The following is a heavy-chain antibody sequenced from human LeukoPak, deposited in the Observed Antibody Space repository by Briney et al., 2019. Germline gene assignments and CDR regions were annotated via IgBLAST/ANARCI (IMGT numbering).Heavy chain of an antibody. Sequence: GASVKVSCKPSGYTFTDFYIHWVRQAPGQGLEYMGRINTHNGGTVYALQFQGRLSMTRDTSISTAYMELQSLRSEGTAVYYCARDHDYEGLEGNYWGRGTMVTVSS. CDR2: INTHNGGT. D-gene: IGHD3-16*01. CDR1: GYTFTDFY. CDR3: ARDHDYEGLEGNY. V-gene: IGHV1-2*06. J-gene: IGHJ4*02.